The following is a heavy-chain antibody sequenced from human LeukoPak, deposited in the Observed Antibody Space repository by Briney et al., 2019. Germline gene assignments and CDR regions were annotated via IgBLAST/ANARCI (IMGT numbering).Heavy chain of an antibody. Sequence: SQTLSLTCTVSGGSISSGGYYWSWIRQHPGKGLEWIGYIYYSGSTYYNPSLKSRVTISVDTSKNQFSLKLSSVTAADTAVYHCARTADEYCTNGVCPYYFDYWGQGTLVTVSS. CDR2: IYYSGST. CDR3: ARTADEYCTNGVCPYYFDY. D-gene: IGHD2-8*01. CDR1: GGSISSGGYY. V-gene: IGHV4-31*03. J-gene: IGHJ4*02.